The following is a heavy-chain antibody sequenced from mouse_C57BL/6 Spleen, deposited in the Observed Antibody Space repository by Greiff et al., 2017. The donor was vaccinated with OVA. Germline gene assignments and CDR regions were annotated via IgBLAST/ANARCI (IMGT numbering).Heavy chain of an antibody. CDR2: IYPGDGDT. V-gene: IGHV1-80*01. CDR3: AREATVVATRFDY. D-gene: IGHD1-1*01. Sequence: VQLQQSGAELVKPGASVKISCKASGYAFSSYWMNWVKQRPGKGLEWIGQIYPGDGDTNYNGKFKGKATLTADKSSSTAYMQLSSLTSEDSAVYFCAREATVVATRFDYWGQGTTLTVSS. CDR1: GYAFSSYW. J-gene: IGHJ2*01.